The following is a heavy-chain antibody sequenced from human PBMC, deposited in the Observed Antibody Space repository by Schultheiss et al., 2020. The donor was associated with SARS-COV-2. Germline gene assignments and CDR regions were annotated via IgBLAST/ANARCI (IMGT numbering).Heavy chain of an antibody. CDR1: GYSISSGYY. CDR2: INHSGST. Sequence: SETLSLTCAVSGYSISSGYYWSWIRQPPGKGLEWIGEINHSGSTNYNPSLKSRVTISVDTSKNQFSLKLSSVTAADTAVYYCARQGRDGYNPIDYWGQGTLVTVSS. CDR3: ARQGRDGYNPIDY. V-gene: IGHV4-38-2*01. J-gene: IGHJ4*02. D-gene: IGHD5-24*01.